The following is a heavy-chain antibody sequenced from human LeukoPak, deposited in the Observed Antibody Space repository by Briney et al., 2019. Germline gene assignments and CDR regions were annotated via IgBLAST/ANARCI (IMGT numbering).Heavy chain of an antibody. CDR3: ARTPYCGGDCYYRYFDY. D-gene: IGHD2-21*02. V-gene: IGHV1-69*04. CDR1: GGTFSSYA. Sequence: ASVKVSCKASGGTFSSYAISWARQAPGQGLEWMGRIIPILGIANYAQKFQGRVTITADKSTSTAYMELSSLRSEDTAVYYCARTPYCGGDCYYRYFDYWGQGTLVTVSS. J-gene: IGHJ4*02. CDR2: IIPILGIA.